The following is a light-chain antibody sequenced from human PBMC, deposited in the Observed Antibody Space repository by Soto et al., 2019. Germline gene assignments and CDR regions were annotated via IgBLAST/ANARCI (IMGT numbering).Light chain of an antibody. CDR2: SNN. CDR3: AAWDGSLEGL. J-gene: IGLJ3*02. Sequence: QSVLTQPPSASGTPGQRVIISCSGSSSNIGSNTVNWYQQLPGTAPRLLIYSNNQRPSGVPDRFSGSKSGTSASLVISGLQSEDEAHYYCAAWDGSLEGLFGGGTKLTVL. V-gene: IGLV1-44*01. CDR1: SSNIGSNT.